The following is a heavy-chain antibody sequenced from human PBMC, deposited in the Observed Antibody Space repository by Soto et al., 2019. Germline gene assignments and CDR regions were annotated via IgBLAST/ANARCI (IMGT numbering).Heavy chain of an antibody. CDR3: ARVGYYYDSGGYYFPDY. J-gene: IGHJ4*02. Sequence: ETLSLTCSVSGGSISSYYWSWIRQPPGKGLEWLGNIYYTGTTNYNPSLKSRITMSVDTSKNQFSLKLSSVTAADTAVYYCARVGYYYDSGGYYFPDYWGRGTLVTSPQ. CDR2: IYYTGTT. D-gene: IGHD3-22*01. CDR1: GGSISSYY. V-gene: IGHV4-59*01.